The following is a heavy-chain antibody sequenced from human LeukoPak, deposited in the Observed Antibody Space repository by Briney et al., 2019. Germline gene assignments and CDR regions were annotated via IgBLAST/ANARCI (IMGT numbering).Heavy chain of an antibody. Sequence: GGSLRLSCAASGFTFNRYAMSWVRQAPGKGLEWVSGISGSGGSTYYVDSVKGRFTISRDNSKNTLYLQMNSLRAEDTAVYYCARGHYYDSSGYPLGYWGQGTLVTVSS. J-gene: IGHJ4*02. V-gene: IGHV3-23*01. D-gene: IGHD3-22*01. CDR2: ISGSGGST. CDR3: ARGHYYDSSGYPLGY. CDR1: GFTFNRYA.